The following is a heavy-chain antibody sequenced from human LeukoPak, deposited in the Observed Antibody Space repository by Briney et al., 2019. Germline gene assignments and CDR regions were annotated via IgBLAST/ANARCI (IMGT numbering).Heavy chain of an antibody. D-gene: IGHD2-21*01. CDR1: GYTFTSYG. V-gene: IGHV1-18*04. Sequence: ASVKVSCKASGYTFTSYGISWVRQAPGPRLEWMGWISAYNGNTNYAQKLQGRVTMTTHTSTSTAYMELRSLRSDDTAVYYCAREAILGYCDYWGQGTLVTVSS. CDR3: AREAILGYCDY. J-gene: IGHJ4*02. CDR2: ISAYNGNT.